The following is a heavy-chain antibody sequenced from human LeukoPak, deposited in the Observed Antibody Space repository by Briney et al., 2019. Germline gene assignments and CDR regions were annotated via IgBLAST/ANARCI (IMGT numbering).Heavy chain of an antibody. CDR2: ISGSGGST. D-gene: IGHD2/OR15-2a*01. CDR3: AREPRVLRNWFDP. J-gene: IGHJ5*02. V-gene: IGHV3-23*01. CDR1: GFTFSGYA. Sequence: GGSLRLSCAASGFTFSGYAMSWVRQAPGKGPEWVSAISGSGGSTYYADSVKGRFTISRDNPKNTLYLQMNSLRAEDTAVYYCAREPRVLRNWFDPWGQGTLVTVSS.